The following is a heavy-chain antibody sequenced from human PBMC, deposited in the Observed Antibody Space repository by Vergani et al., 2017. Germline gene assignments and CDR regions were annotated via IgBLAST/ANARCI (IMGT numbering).Heavy chain of an antibody. D-gene: IGHD2-2*02. CDR2: ISSGGGDI. V-gene: IGHV3-21*02. CDR3: ARDYCSSTSCYSIPYYYYYMDV. CDR1: GFTFDTYT. J-gene: IGHJ6*03. Sequence: EVQLLESGGGLVQPGGSRRLSCAGAGFTFDTYTMAYVRQAPGKGLEWVATISSGGGDIFYADSVKGRFTISRDNSKNTLYLQMNSLRAEDTAVYYCARDYCSSTSCYSIPYYYYYMDVWGKGTTVTVSS.